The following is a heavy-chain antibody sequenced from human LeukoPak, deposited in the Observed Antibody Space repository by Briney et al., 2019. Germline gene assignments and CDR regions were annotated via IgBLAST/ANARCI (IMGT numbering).Heavy chain of an antibody. CDR1: GFTFSSYS. D-gene: IGHD1-1*01. Sequence: KSGGSLRLSCAASGFTFSSYSMNWVRQAPGKGLEWVSSISSSSSYKYYTDSVKGRSTISRDNAKNSLYLQMNSLRAEDTAVYYCARSAAGTYYWGQGTLVTVSS. CDR3: ARSAAGTYY. V-gene: IGHV3-21*01. J-gene: IGHJ4*02. CDR2: ISSSSSYK.